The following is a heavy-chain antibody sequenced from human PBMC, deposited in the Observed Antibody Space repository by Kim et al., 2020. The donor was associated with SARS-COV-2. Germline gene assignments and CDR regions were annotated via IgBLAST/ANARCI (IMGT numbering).Heavy chain of an antibody. V-gene: IGHV3-23*01. D-gene: IGHD3-10*01. Sequence: YADSVKGRFTISRDNSKNTLYLQMNSLRAEDTAVYYCAIYGSGKTNAFDIWGQGTMVTVSS. CDR3: AIYGSGKTNAFDI. J-gene: IGHJ3*02.